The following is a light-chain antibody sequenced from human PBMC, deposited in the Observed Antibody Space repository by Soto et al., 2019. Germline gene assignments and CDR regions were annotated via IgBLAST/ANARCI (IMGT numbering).Light chain of an antibody. J-gene: IGKJ2*01. CDR2: GAS. CDR1: QSISNS. Sequence: EIVMTQSPASLSVSPGETATLSCRASQSISNSLAWYQQKPGQAPSLLIYGASTRATGIPARFSGSGSGTDYTLTISSLQSEDSALYYCQQYNNWPPRTFGQGPKLEIK. CDR3: QQYNNWPPRT. V-gene: IGKV3-15*01.